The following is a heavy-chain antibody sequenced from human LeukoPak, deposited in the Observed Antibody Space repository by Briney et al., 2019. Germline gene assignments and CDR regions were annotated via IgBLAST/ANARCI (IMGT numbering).Heavy chain of an antibody. D-gene: IGHD6-19*01. Sequence: GGSLRLSCAASGFTFSTYTMNWVRQAPGKGLEWVSYTTGTSSTIYYADSVKGRFTVSRDNARNSLYLQMNSLRDEDTAVYYCARVLTDSRGWYHFDYWGQGTLVTVSS. CDR2: TTGTSSTI. V-gene: IGHV3-48*02. CDR3: ARVLTDSRGWYHFDY. CDR1: GFTFSTYT. J-gene: IGHJ4*02.